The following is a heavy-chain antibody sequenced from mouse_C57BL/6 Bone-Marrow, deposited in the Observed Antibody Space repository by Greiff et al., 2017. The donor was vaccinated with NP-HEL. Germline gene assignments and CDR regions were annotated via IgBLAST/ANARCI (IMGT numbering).Heavy chain of an antibody. V-gene: IGHV2-6-1*01. J-gene: IGHJ1*03. CDR2: IWSDGST. Sequence: VQLVESGPGLVAPSQSLSITCTVSGFSLTSYGVHWVRQPPGKGLEWLVVIWSDGSTTYSSALKSRLSISKDNSKSQVFLKMNSLQTDDTAMYYCARQPSYGSSYWYFDVGGTGTTVTVSS. D-gene: IGHD1-1*01. CDR3: ARQPSYGSSYWYFDV. CDR1: GFSLTSYG.